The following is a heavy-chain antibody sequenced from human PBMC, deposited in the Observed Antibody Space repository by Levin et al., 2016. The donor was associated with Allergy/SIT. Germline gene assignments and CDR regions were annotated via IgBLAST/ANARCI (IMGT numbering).Heavy chain of an antibody. J-gene: IGHJ6*02. D-gene: IGHD3-3*01. V-gene: IGHV4-39*01. CDR2: IYYSGST. Sequence: PGKGLEWIGSIYYSGSTYYNPSLKSRVTISVDTSKNQFSLKLSSVTAADTAVYYCARQVDDFWSGFIKGPYYYYGMDVWGQGTTVTVSS. CDR3: ARQVDDFWSGFIKGPYYYYGMDV.